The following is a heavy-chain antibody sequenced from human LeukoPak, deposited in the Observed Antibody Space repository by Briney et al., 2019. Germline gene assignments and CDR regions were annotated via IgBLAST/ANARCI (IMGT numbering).Heavy chain of an antibody. CDR1: GGTFSNYA. CDR2: IIPIFGTT. CDR3: AREDCSGGSCYYGGPFDY. D-gene: IGHD2-15*01. Sequence: SVKVSCKASGGTFSNYAITWMRQAPGQGLEWMGRIIPIFGTTKYAQKFQGRVTITTDESTSTTYMDLSSLRSEDTAVYYCAREDCSGGSCYYGGPFDYWGQGTLVTVSS. J-gene: IGHJ4*02. V-gene: IGHV1-69*05.